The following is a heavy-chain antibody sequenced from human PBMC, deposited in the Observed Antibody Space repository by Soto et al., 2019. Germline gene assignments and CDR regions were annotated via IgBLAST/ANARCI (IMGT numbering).Heavy chain of an antibody. CDR2: ISGNGGST. Sequence: GGPLRLSCGASGFTFSFYAMTWVRQPPGKGLEWVSAISGNGGSTYYADSVKGRFTISRDNSKSTLHLQMNSLRVEDTAVYYFAQYKSLGPPVDVFDSWGQGTLVTVSS. CDR3: AQYKSLGPPVDVFDS. CDR1: GFTFSFYA. J-gene: IGHJ4*02. V-gene: IGHV3-23*01. D-gene: IGHD1-20*01.